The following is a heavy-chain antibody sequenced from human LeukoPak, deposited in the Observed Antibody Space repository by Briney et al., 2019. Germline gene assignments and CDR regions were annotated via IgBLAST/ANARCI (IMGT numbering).Heavy chain of an antibody. CDR3: ARTVVAATHDAFDI. Sequence: ASGKVSCKASGYTFTSYDINWVRQATGQGLEWMGWMNPNSGNTGYAQKFQGRVTMTRNTSISTAYMELSSLRSEDTAVYYCARTVVAATHDAFDIWGRGTMVTVSS. J-gene: IGHJ3*02. CDR2: MNPNSGNT. V-gene: IGHV1-8*01. CDR1: GYTFTSYD. D-gene: IGHD2-15*01.